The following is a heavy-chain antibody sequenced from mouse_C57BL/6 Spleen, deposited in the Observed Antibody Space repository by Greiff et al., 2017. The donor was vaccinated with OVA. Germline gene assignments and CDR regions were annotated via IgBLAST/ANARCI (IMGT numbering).Heavy chain of an antibody. J-gene: IGHJ1*03. CDR1: GYTFTEYT. Sequence: QVQLQQSGAELVKPGASVKLSCKASGYTFTEYTIHWVKQRSGQGLEWIGWFYPGSGSIKYNEKFKDKATLTADKSSSTVYLELSRLTSEDSAVDLCARHEGLHITTGVATDFDVWGTGTTVTVSS. D-gene: IGHD1-1*01. V-gene: IGHV1-62-2*01. CDR3: ARHEGLHITTGVATDFDV. CDR2: FYPGSGSI.